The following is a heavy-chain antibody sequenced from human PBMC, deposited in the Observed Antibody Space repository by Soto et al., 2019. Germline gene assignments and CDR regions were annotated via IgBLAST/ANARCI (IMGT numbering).Heavy chain of an antibody. CDR2: IWHDGSNK. J-gene: IGHJ4*02. V-gene: IGHV3-33*08. CDR3: ARDRPHYYFDY. CDR1: GFTFSTYA. Sequence: PGGSLRLSCAASGFTFSTYAMHWVRQAPGKGLEWVAIIWHDGSNKYYEDSVKGRFTISRDNSKNTLYLQMNSLRAEDTAVYYCARDRPHYYFDYWGQGALVTVSS.